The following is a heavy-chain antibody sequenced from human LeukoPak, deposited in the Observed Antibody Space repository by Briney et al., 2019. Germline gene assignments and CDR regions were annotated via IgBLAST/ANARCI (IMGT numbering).Heavy chain of an antibody. Sequence: GGSLRLSCAASGFTFSSYAMSWVRQAPGKGLEWVSTISGGGGSTYYADSVKGRFTISRDNSKNTLYLQVNSLRAEDTAVYYCSKGGKWDVTPFDYWGQGTLVTVSS. V-gene: IGHV3-23*01. CDR3: SKGGKWDVTPFDY. D-gene: IGHD1-26*01. CDR2: ISGGGGST. J-gene: IGHJ4*02. CDR1: GFTFSSYA.